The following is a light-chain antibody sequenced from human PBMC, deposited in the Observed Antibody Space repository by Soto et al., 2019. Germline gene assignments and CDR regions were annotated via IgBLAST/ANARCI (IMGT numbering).Light chain of an antibody. CDR2: GAS. J-gene: IGKJ3*01. CDR3: QHYDNLLVT. CDR1: QGISNY. Sequence: DLQMTQSPSSLSASVGDRVTITCQASQGISNYLNWYQQRPGKAPKLLIYGASNLETGVPSRFSGSGSGTDFTFTISSLQPEDIATYYCQHYDNLLVTFGPGTKVDFK. V-gene: IGKV1-33*01.